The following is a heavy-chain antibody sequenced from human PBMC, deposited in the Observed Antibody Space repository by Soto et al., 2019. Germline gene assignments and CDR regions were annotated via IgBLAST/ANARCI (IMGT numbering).Heavy chain of an antibody. CDR1: GFTFSSYA. CDR2: ISGSGGST. J-gene: IGHJ4*02. D-gene: IGHD5-18*01. V-gene: IGHV3-23*01. CDR3: AKYGGLGYSYGYVDY. Sequence: PGGSLRLSCAASGFTFSSYAMSWVRQTPGKGLEWVSAISGSGGSTYYADSAKGRFTISRDNSKNTLYLQMNSLRAEDTAVYYCAKYGGLGYSYGYVDYSGQGTLVTVSS.